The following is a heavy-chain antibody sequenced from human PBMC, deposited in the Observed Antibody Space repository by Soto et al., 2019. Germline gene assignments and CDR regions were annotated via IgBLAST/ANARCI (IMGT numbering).Heavy chain of an antibody. V-gene: IGHV3-43*01. CDR1: GFTFDDYT. D-gene: IGHD6-19*01. Sequence: EVQLLESGGVVVQPGGSLRLSCAASGFTFDDYTMHWVRQTPGKGLEWVSLIFWDGSTESYADFVRGRFTVSRDNSKSSLYLQMNSLRTEDTAFYYCAKDVGRQWQWRGAGTWGQGTLVTVSS. CDR2: IFWDGSTE. J-gene: IGHJ5*02. CDR3: AKDVGRQWQWRGAGT.